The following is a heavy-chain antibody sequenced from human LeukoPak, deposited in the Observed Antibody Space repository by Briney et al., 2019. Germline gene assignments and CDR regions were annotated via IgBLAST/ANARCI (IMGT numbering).Heavy chain of an antibody. Sequence: SETLSLTCTVSGGSISSYYWSWIRQPPGKGLEWIGYIYYSGSTNYNPSLKSRVTISVDTSMNQFSLKLSSVTAADTAVYYCARGLADYYGSGSYLIDYWGQGTLVTVSS. CDR1: GGSISSYY. CDR2: IYYSGST. D-gene: IGHD3-10*01. CDR3: ARGLADYYGSGSYLIDY. V-gene: IGHV4-59*08. J-gene: IGHJ4*02.